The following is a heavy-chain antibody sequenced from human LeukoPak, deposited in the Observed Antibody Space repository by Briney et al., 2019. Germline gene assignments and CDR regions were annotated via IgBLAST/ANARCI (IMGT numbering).Heavy chain of an antibody. V-gene: IGHV4-59*08. CDR1: GGSISSYY. D-gene: IGHD2/OR15-2a*01. J-gene: IGHJ4*02. Sequence: SETLSLTCTVSGGSISSYYWSWIRQPPGKGLEWIANISDIGSINYNPSLKSRVTISLDTSKNQFSLKLSSVTAADTAVYYCAGHHPRNTVDFWGQGTLVTVSS. CDR3: AGHHPRNTVDF. CDR2: ISDIGSI.